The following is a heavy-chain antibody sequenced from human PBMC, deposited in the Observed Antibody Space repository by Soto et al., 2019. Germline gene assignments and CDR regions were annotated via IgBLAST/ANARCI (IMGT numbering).Heavy chain of an antibody. CDR2: IVVGSGNT. CDR3: AADLGFGDYYYYYGMDV. J-gene: IGHJ6*02. V-gene: IGHV1-58*01. D-gene: IGHD3-10*01. Sequence: GASVKVSCKASGFTFTSSAVQWVRQARGQRLEWIGWIVVGSGNTNYAQKFQERVTITRDMSTSTAYMELSSLRSEDTAVYYCAADLGFGDYYYYYGMDVWGQGTTVTVSS. CDR1: GFTFTSSA.